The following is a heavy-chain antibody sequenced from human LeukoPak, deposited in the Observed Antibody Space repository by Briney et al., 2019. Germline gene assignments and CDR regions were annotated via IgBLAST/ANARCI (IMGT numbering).Heavy chain of an antibody. CDR1: GGSISTYY. V-gene: IGHV4-4*07. Sequence: PSETLSLTCTVSGGSISTYYWSWIRQPAGKGLEWIARIYTGGSASYNPSLKGRVTMSTDTSRNQVSLKLTSVTAADTAVYYCTREPLPWGQGTLVTVSS. J-gene: IGHJ4*02. CDR3: TREPLP. CDR2: IYTGGSA.